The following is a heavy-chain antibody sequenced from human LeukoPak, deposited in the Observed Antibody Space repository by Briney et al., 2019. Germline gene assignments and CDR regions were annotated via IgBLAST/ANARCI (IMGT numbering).Heavy chain of an antibody. CDR1: GYTFTSYY. J-gene: IGHJ4*02. CDR2: INPSGGST. D-gene: IGHD2-2*01. CDR3: ARDIVVVPADPPFDY. Sequence: ASVKVSYKASGYTFTSYYMHWVRQAPGQGLEWMGIINPSGGSTSYAQKFQGRVTMTRDTSTSTVYMELSSLRSEDTAVYYCARDIVVVPADPPFDYWGQRTLVTVSS. V-gene: IGHV1-46*01.